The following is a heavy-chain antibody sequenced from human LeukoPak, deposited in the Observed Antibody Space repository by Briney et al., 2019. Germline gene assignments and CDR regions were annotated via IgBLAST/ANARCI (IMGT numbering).Heavy chain of an antibody. CDR3: ARPYSSGWKFFDY. J-gene: IGHJ4*02. V-gene: IGHV5-51*01. Sequence: SGESLKISWKGSGYSFTSYWFGWVRQMPGKGLEWMGIIYPGDSDTRYSPSFQGQVTISADKSITTAYLQWSSLKASDTAMYYCARPYSSGWKFFDYWGQGTLVTVSS. CDR2: IYPGDSDT. CDR1: GYSFTSYW. D-gene: IGHD6-19*01.